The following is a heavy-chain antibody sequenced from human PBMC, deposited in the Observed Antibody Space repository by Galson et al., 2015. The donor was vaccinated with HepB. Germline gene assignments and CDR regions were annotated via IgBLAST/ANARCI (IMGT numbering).Heavy chain of an antibody. CDR2: IYPGDSDT. CDR3: ARRGGYSNSYLDPGFDY. J-gene: IGHJ4*02. Sequence: QSGAEVKKPGESLKISCKGSGYMFTSYWIGWVRQMPGKGLEWMGIIYPGDSDTRYSPSFQGQVTISADKSINTAYLQWSSLKASDTAMYYCARRGGYSNSYLDPGFDYWGQGTLVTVSS. D-gene: IGHD6-13*01. V-gene: IGHV5-51*03. CDR1: GYMFTSYW.